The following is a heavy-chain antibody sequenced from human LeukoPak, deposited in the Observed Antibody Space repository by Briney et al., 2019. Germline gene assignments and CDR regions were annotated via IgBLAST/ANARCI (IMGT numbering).Heavy chain of an antibody. CDR2: IIPIFGTA. CDR3: ASRPHEYSSGWYGVDY. D-gene: IGHD6-19*01. Sequence: SVKVSCKASGGTFSSYAISWVRQAPGQGLEWMGGIIPIFGTANYAQKFQGRVTITADESTSTAYMELSNLRSEDTAVYYCASRPHEYSSGWYGVDYWGQGTLVTVSS. J-gene: IGHJ4*02. V-gene: IGHV1-69*01. CDR1: GGTFSSYA.